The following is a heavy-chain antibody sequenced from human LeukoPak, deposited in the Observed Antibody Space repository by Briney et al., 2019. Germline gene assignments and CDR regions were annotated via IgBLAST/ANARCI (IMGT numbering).Heavy chain of an antibody. J-gene: IGHJ6*03. CDR1: GFTFSSYA. D-gene: IGHD2-2*03. V-gene: IGHV3-23*01. CDR3: AKDGYCSSTSCYVGHYYYYYMDV. Sequence: PGGSLRLSCAASGFTFSSYAMSWVRQAPGKGLEWVSAISGSGGSTYYADSVKGRFTISRDNSKNTLYLQMNSLRAEDTAVYYCAKDGYCSSTSCYVGHYYYYYMDVWGKGTTVTVSS. CDR2: ISGSGGST.